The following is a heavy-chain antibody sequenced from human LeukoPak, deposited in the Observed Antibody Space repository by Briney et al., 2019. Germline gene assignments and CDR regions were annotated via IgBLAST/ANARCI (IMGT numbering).Heavy chain of an antibody. CDR2: IWYDGRNK. V-gene: IGHV3-33*01. D-gene: IGHD6-13*01. J-gene: IGHJ4*02. CDR3: TTVGYSRTQQDY. CDR1: GFTFSSYG. Sequence: GGSLRLSCAASGFTFSSYGMHWVRQAPGKGLEWVALIWYDGRNKYYADSVKGRFTISRDDSKNTLYLQMNSLKTEDTAVYYCTTVGYSRTQQDYWGQGTLVTVSS.